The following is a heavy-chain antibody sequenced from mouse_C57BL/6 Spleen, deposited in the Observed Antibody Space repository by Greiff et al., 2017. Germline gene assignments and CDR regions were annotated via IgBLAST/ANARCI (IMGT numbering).Heavy chain of an antibody. J-gene: IGHJ2*01. CDR3: ARSDYYGSLHYFDY. CDR1: GYAFSSYW. Sequence: QVQLQQSGAELVKPGASVKISCKASGYAFSSYWMNWVKQRPGKGLEWIGQIYPGDGDTNYNGKFKGKATLTADKSSSTAYMQLSSLTSEDSAVYFCARSDYYGSLHYFDYWGQGTTLTVSS. V-gene: IGHV1-80*01. D-gene: IGHD1-1*01. CDR2: IYPGDGDT.